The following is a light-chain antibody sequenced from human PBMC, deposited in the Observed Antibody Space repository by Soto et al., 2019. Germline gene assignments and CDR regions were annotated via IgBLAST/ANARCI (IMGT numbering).Light chain of an antibody. CDR3: MQALHTPWT. CDR1: QSLLQSNGNHY. Sequence: IVLTQSPLSLPVTPGEPASISCRSSQSLLQSNGNHYLDWYLQKPGQSPQVLIYLGSNRASGVPDRFSGSGSGTDFTLKISRVEAEDFGVYYCMQALHTPWTFGQGTKVEIK. J-gene: IGKJ1*01. CDR2: LGS. V-gene: IGKV2-28*01.